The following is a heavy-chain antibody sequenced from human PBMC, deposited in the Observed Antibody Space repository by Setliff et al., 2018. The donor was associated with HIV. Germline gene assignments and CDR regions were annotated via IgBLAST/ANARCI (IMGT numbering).Heavy chain of an antibody. V-gene: IGHV4-4*02. D-gene: IGHD3-10*01. CDR1: GGSIRTGDW. J-gene: IGHJ6*03. CDR2: ISHSGST. Sequence: SETLSLTCAVSGGSIRTGDWWSWVRQSPGKGLEWIGEISHSGSTNYNPSLRSRVTISVDTSSNQFSLKLSSVTAADTAVYYCARDYYDDSYYRPGIYYYYYMDVWGKGTTVTAP. CDR3: ARDYYDDSYYRPGIYYYYYMDV.